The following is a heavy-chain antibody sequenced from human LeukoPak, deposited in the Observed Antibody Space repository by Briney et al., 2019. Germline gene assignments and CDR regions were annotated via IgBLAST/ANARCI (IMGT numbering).Heavy chain of an antibody. J-gene: IGHJ4*02. CDR3: ARDPPGDY. CDR2: IKEDGREK. CDR1: GFTFSGSA. V-gene: IGHV3-7*01. Sequence: GGSLRLSCAASGFTFSGSAMHWVRQASGKGLEWVADIKEDGREKYYVDSVKGRFTMSRDNGKNSLYLQMDSLRVEDTAVYYCARDPPGDYWGQGTLVTVSS.